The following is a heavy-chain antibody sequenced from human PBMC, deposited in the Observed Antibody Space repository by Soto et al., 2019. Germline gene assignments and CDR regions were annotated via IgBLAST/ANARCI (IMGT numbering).Heavy chain of an antibody. J-gene: IGHJ4*02. CDR3: ARGGSTDWRYFDY. CDR1: GFTFINYW. Sequence: GGSLRLSCVASGFTFINYWMSWVLQAPGKGLEWVARTRNKANSYTTEYAASVKGRFTISREDSENSLYLQMNSLKAEDTAVYYCARGGSTDWRYFDYWGQGTLVTVSS. CDR2: TRNKANSYTT. V-gene: IGHV3-72*01. D-gene: IGHD2-2*01.